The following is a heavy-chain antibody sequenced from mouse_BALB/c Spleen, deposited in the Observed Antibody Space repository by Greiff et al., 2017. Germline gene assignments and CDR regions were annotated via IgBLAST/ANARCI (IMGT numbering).Heavy chain of an antibody. CDR1: GFAFSSYD. Sequence: EVHLVESGGGLVKPGGSLKLSCAASGFAFSSYDMSWVRQTPEKRLEWVAYISSGGGSTYYPDTVKGRFTISRDNAKNTLYLQMSSLKSEDTAMYYCARLEYYGETYWGQGTLVTVSA. CDR2: ISSGGGST. D-gene: IGHD1-1*01. J-gene: IGHJ3*01. V-gene: IGHV5-12-1*01. CDR3: ARLEYYGETY.